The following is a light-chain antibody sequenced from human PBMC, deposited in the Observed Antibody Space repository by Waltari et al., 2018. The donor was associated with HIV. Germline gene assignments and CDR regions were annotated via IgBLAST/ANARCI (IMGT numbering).Light chain of an antibody. V-gene: IGLV1-44*01. CDR3: VTWDDNLNGPV. CDR2: TNR. J-gene: IGLJ2*01. Sequence: QSVLTQPPSASGTPGQRVTISCSGSSSNIGDNPVSWYRQLPGTAPKLLIYTNRQRPSGVPARVSGSKSGTSASLAISGLQSEDEANYYCVTWDDNLNGPVFGGGTRLTVL. CDR1: SSNIGDNP.